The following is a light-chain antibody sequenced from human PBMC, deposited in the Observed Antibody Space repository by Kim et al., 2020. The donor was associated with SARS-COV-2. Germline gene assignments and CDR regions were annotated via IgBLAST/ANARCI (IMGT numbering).Light chain of an antibody. J-gene: IGKJ1*01. CDR1: QDISRY. V-gene: IGKV1-39*01. CDR2: TAS. CDR3: QQTSSAPRT. Sequence: ASVGERVTITCRASQDISRYLNWYQQKPGTAPKLLIYTASSLQSGVPSRFTGSGSETDFTLTITSLQPEDFATYYCQQTSSAPRTFGQGTKVDIK.